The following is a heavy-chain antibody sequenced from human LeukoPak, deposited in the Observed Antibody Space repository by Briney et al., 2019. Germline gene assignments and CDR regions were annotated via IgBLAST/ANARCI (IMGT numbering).Heavy chain of an antibody. CDR2: IIPIFGTA. D-gene: IGHD2-15*01. V-gene: IGHV1-69*05. CDR3: ARDGPLGYCSGGCYSGY. CDR1: GGTFSSYA. J-gene: IGHJ4*02. Sequence: SVKVSCKASGGTFSSYAISWVRQAPGQGLEWMGRIIPIFGTANYAQKFQGRVTITTDESTSTAYMELSSLRSEDTAVYYCARDGPLGYCSGGCYSGYWGQGTLVTVSS.